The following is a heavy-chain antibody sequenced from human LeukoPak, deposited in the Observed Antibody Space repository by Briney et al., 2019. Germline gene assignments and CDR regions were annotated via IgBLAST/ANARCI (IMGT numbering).Heavy chain of an antibody. CDR1: GGSISSGDYY. D-gene: IGHD1-26*01. Sequence: PSQTLSLTCTVSGGSISSGDYYWSWIRQPPGKGLEWIGYIYYSGSTNYNPSLKSRVTISVDTSKNQFSLKLSSVTAADTAVYYCARGLGGYYRINYFDYWGQGTLVTVSS. J-gene: IGHJ4*02. V-gene: IGHV4-30-4*01. CDR2: IYYSGST. CDR3: ARGLGGYYRINYFDY.